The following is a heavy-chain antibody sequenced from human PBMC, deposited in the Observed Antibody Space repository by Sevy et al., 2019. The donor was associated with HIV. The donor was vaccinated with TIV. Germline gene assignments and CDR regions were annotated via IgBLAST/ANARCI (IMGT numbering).Heavy chain of an antibody. J-gene: IGHJ4*02. Sequence: GGSLRLSCAASEFTFSDYYISWIRQAPGKGLEWVTYISSRGSTIYYEDSVKGRFNISRENAKNSLYLQMNSLRAEDTAVYYCARVRYTYGSYYFDYWGQGTLVTVSS. D-gene: IGHD5-18*01. V-gene: IGHV3-11*01. CDR3: ARVRYTYGSYYFDY. CDR2: ISSRGSTI. CDR1: EFTFSDYY.